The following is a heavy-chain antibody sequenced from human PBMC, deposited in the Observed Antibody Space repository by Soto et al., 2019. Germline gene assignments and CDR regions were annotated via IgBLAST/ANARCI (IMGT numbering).Heavy chain of an antibody. CDR2: ISDSGGST. J-gene: IGHJ4*02. V-gene: IGHV3-23*01. Sequence: HPGGSLRLSCAVSGLTFKSYAMSWVRQAPGKGLEWVSTISDSGGSTSYADSVKGRLTISRDNSMNTLYLQMDSLRVEDTAVYYCVKRDLAYWGQGTLVTVSS. CDR1: GLTFKSYA. CDR3: VKRDLAY.